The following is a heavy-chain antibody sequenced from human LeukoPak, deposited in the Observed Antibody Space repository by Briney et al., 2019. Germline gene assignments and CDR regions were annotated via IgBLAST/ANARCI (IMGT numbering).Heavy chain of an antibody. D-gene: IGHD3-22*01. CDR3: ARLPTFYYDSSGYHYDY. Sequence: GGSLRLSCAASGFTFSSYWMSWVRQAPGRGLEWASSTAGSGISKDYADSVKGRFTISKDKSKNTLYLQMDNLRAEDTGVYFCARLPTFYYDSSGYHYDYWGQGTLVTVSS. CDR2: TAGSGISK. V-gene: IGHV3-23*01. CDR1: GFTFSSYW. J-gene: IGHJ4*02.